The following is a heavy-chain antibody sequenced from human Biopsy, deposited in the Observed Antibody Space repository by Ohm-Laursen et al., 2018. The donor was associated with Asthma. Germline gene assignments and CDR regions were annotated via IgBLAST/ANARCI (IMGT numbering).Heavy chain of an antibody. D-gene: IGHD1-26*01. CDR3: VHTLVGLKAFDF. V-gene: IGHV2-26*01. CDR2: IFSNDEK. J-gene: IGHJ4*02. CDR1: GFSLRNARMG. Sequence: PTQTLTLTCTVSGFSLRNARMGVTWIRQPPGKALEWLAHIFSNDEKSYSTSLKSRITISRDTPKDQVVLTMTNMGPVDTGTYYCVHTLVGLKAFDFWGQGTLVTVSS.